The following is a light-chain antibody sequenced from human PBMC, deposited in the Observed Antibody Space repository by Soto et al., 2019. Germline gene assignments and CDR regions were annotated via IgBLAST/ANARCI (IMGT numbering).Light chain of an antibody. CDR3: SSYTITSSPV. V-gene: IGLV2-14*01. Sequence: QSALTQPASVSGSPGQSITISCTGTSSDVGGYDFVSWYRQYPGQAPKILIYEVTHRPSGVPDRFSGSKSGNTASLTISGLQADDEADYYCSSYTITSSPVSGPGTKLTVL. CDR2: EVT. J-gene: IGLJ1*01. CDR1: SSDVGGYDF.